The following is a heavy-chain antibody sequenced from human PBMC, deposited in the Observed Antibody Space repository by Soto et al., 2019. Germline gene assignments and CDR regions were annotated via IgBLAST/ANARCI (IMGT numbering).Heavy chain of an antibody. CDR1: GYTFSNYG. V-gene: IGHV1-18*04. Sequence: ASVKVSCKASGYTFSNYGITWVRQAPGQGLEWMGWVSAYNRNTNYAQKFEDRVTMTTDTSTGTAYMELSSLRSEDTAVYYCARGSSSSSYPYWGQGTLVTVS. J-gene: IGHJ4*02. CDR3: ARGSSSSSYPY. CDR2: VSAYNRNT. D-gene: IGHD6-6*01.